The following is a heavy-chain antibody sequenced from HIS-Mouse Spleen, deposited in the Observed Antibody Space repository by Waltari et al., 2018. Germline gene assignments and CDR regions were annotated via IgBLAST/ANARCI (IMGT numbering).Heavy chain of an antibody. Sequence: EVQLVESGGGLIQPGGSLRLSCAASGFTVSSNYMSWVRQAPGKGLEWVAVIYSGDSTYYADSVKGRFTISRDNSKNTLYLQMNSLRAEDTAVYYCARGHIAARWYFDLWGRGTLVTVSS. CDR1: GFTVSSNY. D-gene: IGHD6-6*01. V-gene: IGHV3-53*01. CDR2: IYSGDST. J-gene: IGHJ2*01. CDR3: ARGHIAARWYFDL.